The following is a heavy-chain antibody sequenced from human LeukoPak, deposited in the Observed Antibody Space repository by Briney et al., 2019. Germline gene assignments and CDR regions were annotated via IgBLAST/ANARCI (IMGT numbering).Heavy chain of an antibody. V-gene: IGHV4-39*07. CDR2: IYYTGST. Sequence: PSETLSLTCTVSGDSMSNSHHYWGWIRQPPGKGLEWLGNIYYTGSTYYRPSLRSRVTISLDTSKNQFSLKITSVTAADTAIYYCARITVTHVFLDSWGQGTLVTVSS. D-gene: IGHD4-17*01. CDR1: GDSMSNSHHY. J-gene: IGHJ5*01. CDR3: ARITVTHVFLDS.